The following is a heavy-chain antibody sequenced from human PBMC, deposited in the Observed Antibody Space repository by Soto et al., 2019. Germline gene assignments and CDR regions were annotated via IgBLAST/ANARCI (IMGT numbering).Heavy chain of an antibody. CDR2: ISYDGSNK. CDR3: AKLLWFGELPTDLFDY. Sequence: GGSLRLSCAASGFTFSSYGMHWVRQAPGKGLEWVAVISYDGSNKYYADSVKGRFTISRDNSKNTLYLQINSLRAEDTAVYYCAKLLWFGELPTDLFDYWGQGTLVTVSS. V-gene: IGHV3-30*18. J-gene: IGHJ4*02. CDR1: GFTFSSYG. D-gene: IGHD3-10*01.